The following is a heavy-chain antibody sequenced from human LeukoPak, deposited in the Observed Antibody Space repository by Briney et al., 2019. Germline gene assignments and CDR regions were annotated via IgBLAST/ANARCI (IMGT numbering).Heavy chain of an antibody. CDR3: ARERVEWQSPFSGSYFDY. CDR2: ISSSGSTT. J-gene: IGHJ4*02. D-gene: IGHD3-22*01. CDR1: GFTFSDYY. V-gene: IGHV3-11*01. Sequence: GGSLRLSCAASGFTFSDYYMNRIRQAPGKGLEWVSSISSSGSTTNYADSAKGRFTISRDNAKNSLYLQMNSLRAEDTAVYYCARERVEWQSPFSGSYFDYWGQGTLVTVSS.